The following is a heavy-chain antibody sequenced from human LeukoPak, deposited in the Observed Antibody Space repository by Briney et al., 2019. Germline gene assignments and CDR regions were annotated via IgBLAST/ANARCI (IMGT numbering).Heavy chain of an antibody. CDR2: ISGSGGST. J-gene: IGHJ4*02. CDR3: AKQYDFWSGPDY. V-gene: IGHV3-23*01. D-gene: IGHD3-3*01. CDR1: GFTFSSYA. Sequence: GGSLRLSCAASGFTFSSYAMNWVRQAPGKGLGWGSGISGSGGSTYYADSVKGRFTISRDNSKNMLQLQMNSLRVEDTAVYYCAKQYDFWSGPDYWGQGTLVTVSS.